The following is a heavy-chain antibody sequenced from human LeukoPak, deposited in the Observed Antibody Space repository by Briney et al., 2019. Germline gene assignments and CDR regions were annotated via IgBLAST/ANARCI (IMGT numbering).Heavy chain of an antibody. CDR2: IKQDGSEK. CDR3: ARDGVNYYGSGSPFDY. Sequence: GGSLRLSCAASGFTFSSYWMSWVRQAPGKGLEWVANIKQDGSEKYYVDSVKGRFTISRDNAKNSLYLQMNSLRAEDTAVYYCARDGVNYYGSGSPFDYWGRGTLVTVSS. J-gene: IGHJ4*02. V-gene: IGHV3-7*01. D-gene: IGHD3-10*01. CDR1: GFTFSSYW.